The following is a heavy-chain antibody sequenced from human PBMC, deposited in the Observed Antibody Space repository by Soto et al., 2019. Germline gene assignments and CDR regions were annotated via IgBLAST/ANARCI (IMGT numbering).Heavy chain of an antibody. CDR2: ITGSGGDT. CDR3: AKGSASGSPYYFDF. J-gene: IGHJ4*02. D-gene: IGHD6-25*01. Sequence: EVQLLESGGGLVQPGGSLRLSCAASGFTFSNYAMSWVRQAPGKGLEWVSAITGSGGDTYHADSVRGRFTISRDNSKNTLFLQMNRLRADDTAVYYCAKGSASGSPYYFDFWGQGTLLTVSS. V-gene: IGHV3-23*01. CDR1: GFTFSNYA.